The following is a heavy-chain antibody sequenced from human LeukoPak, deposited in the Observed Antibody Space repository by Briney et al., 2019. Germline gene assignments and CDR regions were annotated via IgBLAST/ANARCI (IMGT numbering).Heavy chain of an antibody. J-gene: IGHJ4*02. D-gene: IGHD3-22*01. CDR2: ISSSGSTI. V-gene: IGHV3-11*01. CDR3: ARTRKPPYYYDSTYYFDY. Sequence: GGSLRLSCAAPGFTFSDYYMSWIRQAPGKGLEWVSYISSSGSTIYYADSVKGRFTISRDNAKNSLYLQMNSLRAEDTAVYYCARTRKPPYYYDSTYYFDYWGQGTLVTVSS. CDR1: GFTFSDYY.